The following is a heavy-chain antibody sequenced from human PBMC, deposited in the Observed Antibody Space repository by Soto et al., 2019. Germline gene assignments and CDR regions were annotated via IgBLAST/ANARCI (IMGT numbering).Heavy chain of an antibody. CDR3: ARDQLRVYASRYYYYYGMDV. CDR1: GFTVSSYA. Sequence: GGSLRLSCAASGFTVSSYAMHWVRQAPGKGLEWVAVISYDGSNKYYADSVKGRFTISRDNSKNTLYLQMNSLRAEDTAVYYCARDQLRVYASRYYYYYGMDVWGQGTTVTVSS. J-gene: IGHJ6*02. CDR2: ISYDGSNK. V-gene: IGHV3-30-3*01. D-gene: IGHD2-8*01.